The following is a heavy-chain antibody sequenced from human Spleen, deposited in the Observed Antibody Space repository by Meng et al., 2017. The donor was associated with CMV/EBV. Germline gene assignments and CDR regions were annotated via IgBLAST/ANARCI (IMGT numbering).Heavy chain of an antibody. D-gene: IGHD4-11*01. CDR1: GGTFSGYA. CDR2: VIAIHDIP. Sequence: SVKVSCXASGGTFSGYAISWLRQAPGQGLEWVGGVIAIHDIPNYAPEFQGRVTIIADRITSTTYMELSSLRSEDTAVYYCARVNYREEYSNYDWGWFDPWGQGTLVTVSS. CDR3: ARVNYREEYSNYDWGWFDP. J-gene: IGHJ5*02. V-gene: IGHV1-69*10.